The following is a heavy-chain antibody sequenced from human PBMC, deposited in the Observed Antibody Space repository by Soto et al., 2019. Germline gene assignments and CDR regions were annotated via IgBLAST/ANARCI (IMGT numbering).Heavy chain of an antibody. CDR3: AKDYSSSSRFDY. CDR1: GFTFSGSA. D-gene: IGHD6-6*01. V-gene: IGHV3-23*01. CDR2: ISAGGGAT. Sequence: GGSLRLSCAASGFTFSGSAMSWVHQAPGKGLEWVSAISAGGGATNYADSVRDRFTISRDNSRNTLYLQMNSLRAEDTAVYYCAKDYSSSSRFDYWGQGTLVTVSS. J-gene: IGHJ4*02.